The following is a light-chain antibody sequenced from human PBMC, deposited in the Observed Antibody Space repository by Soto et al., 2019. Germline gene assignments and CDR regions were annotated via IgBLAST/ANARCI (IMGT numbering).Light chain of an antibody. CDR1: SSDVGGFNY. CDR3: TSYTSSSTYV. CDR2: DVI. Sequence: QSVLTQPASVSGSHGQSITISCTGTSSDVGGFNYVSWFQQHPGKAPKLLIYDVINRPSGVSHRFSGSKSGNTASLTISGLQAEDEADYYCTSYTSSSTYVFGTGTRSPS. V-gene: IGLV2-14*01. J-gene: IGLJ1*01.